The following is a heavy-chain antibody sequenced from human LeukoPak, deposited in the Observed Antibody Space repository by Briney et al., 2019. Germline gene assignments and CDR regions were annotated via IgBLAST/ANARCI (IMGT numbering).Heavy chain of an antibody. V-gene: IGHV4-39*01. CDR3: SKQAIAVAITFGC. CDR2: IYYSGST. J-gene: IGHJ4*02. D-gene: IGHD3-16*01. CDR1: GGSISSNGMY. Sequence: SETLTLTCTVSGGSISSNGMYWGWIRQPPGKGLEWIGSIYYSGSTYYNPSLKSRVTISVDTSKNQFSLKLSSVTAADTAVYYCSKQAIAVAITFGCWGQGTLVTVSS.